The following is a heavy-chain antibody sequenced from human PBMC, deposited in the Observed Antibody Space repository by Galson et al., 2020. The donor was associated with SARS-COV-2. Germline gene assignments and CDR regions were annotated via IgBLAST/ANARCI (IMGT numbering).Heavy chain of an antibody. J-gene: IGHJ4*02. V-gene: IGHV2-70*11. D-gene: IGHD2-15*01. CDR1: GFSLSTSGMC. Sequence: SGPTLVKPTQTLTLTCTFSGFSLSTSGMCVSWIRQPPGKALEWLARIDWDEDKYYSTSLKTRPTISKDTSKNQVVLKMTNMDPVDTATYYCARAPVATKLGFDYWGQGTLVTVSS. CDR3: ARAPVATKLGFDY. CDR2: IDWDEDK.